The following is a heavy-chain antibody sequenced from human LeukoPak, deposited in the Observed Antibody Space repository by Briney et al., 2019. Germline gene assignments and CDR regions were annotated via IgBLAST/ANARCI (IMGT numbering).Heavy chain of an antibody. CDR2: VNHSGST. D-gene: IGHD3-10*01. V-gene: IGHV4-34*01. CDR3: ASITMVRGVP. Sequence: SETLSLTCAVYGGSFSGYYWSWIRQPPGKGLEWIGEVNHSGSTNYNPSLKSRVTISVDTSKNQFSLKLSSVTAADTAVYYCASITMVRGVPWGQGTLVTVSS. J-gene: IGHJ5*02. CDR1: GGSFSGYY.